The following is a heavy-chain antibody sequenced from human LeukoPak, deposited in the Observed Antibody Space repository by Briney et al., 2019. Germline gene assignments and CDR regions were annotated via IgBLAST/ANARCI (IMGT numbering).Heavy chain of an antibody. D-gene: IGHD6-13*01. Sequence: GGSLRLSCAASGFTFSSYSMNWVRQAPGKGLEWVAVISYDGSNKYYADSVKGRFTISRDNSKNTLYLQMNSLRAEDTAVYYCARDPQQQQLVDYYYYYMDVWGKGTTVTVSS. CDR3: ARDPQQQQLVDYYYYYMDV. CDR2: ISYDGSNK. J-gene: IGHJ6*03. V-gene: IGHV3-30*03. CDR1: GFTFSSYS.